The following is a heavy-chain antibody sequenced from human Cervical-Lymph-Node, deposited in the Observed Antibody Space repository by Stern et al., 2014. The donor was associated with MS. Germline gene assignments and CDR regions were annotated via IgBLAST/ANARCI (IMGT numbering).Heavy chain of an antibody. D-gene: IGHD1-14*01. Sequence: EVQLLQSGAELIRPGESLKISCKGSGFKFSIYWIAWVRQMPGKGLEWMGIIYPGDSETRYSPSSQGQVAMSAAKSTSTAYLQWSTLNASDTAMYFCARQTTAWASDVWGQGTLVTVSS. CDR2: IYPGDSET. V-gene: IGHV5-51*01. CDR1: GFKFSIYW. J-gene: IGHJ4*02. CDR3: ARQTTAWASDV.